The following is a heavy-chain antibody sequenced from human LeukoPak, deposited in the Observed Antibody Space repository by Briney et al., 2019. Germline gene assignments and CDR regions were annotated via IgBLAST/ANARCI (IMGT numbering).Heavy chain of an antibody. CDR3: ATSGSGGYHYYYYDMDG. J-gene: IGHJ6*03. CDR2: IFGSGGNT. Sequence: GGSLRLSCAASGFSFSNFAMSWVRLAPGKGLEWVSSIFGSGGNTYYADSVSGRFTSSKDNTNYLLYLHINGLRVDDTATHFCATSGSGGYHYYYYDMDGCGKGTTVTVSS. V-gene: IGHV3-23*05. CDR1: GFSFSNFA. D-gene: IGHD1-26*01.